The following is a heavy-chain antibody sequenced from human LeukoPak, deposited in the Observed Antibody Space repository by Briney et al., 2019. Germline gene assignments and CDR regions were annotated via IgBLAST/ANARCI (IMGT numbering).Heavy chain of an antibody. D-gene: IGHD5-18*01. Sequence: GGPLSLSCPPPGFSFRNYWLSWVGQAPGKGLDGVAKINRDGSEEAYVDSAKGRFTISRDNGKKSLYLQMNSLGVEDTAIYYCARRGYSYGYWVSPDYWGQGTLVTVSS. V-gene: IGHV3-7*05. CDR2: INRDGSEE. J-gene: IGHJ4*02. CDR1: GFSFRNYW. CDR3: ARRGYSYGYWVSPDY.